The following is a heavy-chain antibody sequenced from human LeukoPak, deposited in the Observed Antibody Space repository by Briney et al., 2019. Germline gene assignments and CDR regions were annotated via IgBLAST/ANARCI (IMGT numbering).Heavy chain of an antibody. D-gene: IGHD5-12*01. Sequence: ASVKVSCKASGGTFSSYAISWVRQAPGQGLEWMGGIIPIFGTANYAQKFQGRVTITADGSTSTAYMELSSLRSEDTAVYYCARGRQYSGYDYDYWGQGTLVTVSS. CDR1: GGTFSSYA. J-gene: IGHJ4*02. CDR3: ARGRQYSGYDYDY. CDR2: IIPIFGTA. V-gene: IGHV1-69*01.